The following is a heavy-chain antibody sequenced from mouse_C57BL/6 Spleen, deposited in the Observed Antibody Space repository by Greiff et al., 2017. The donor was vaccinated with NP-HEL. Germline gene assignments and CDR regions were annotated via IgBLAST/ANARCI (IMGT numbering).Heavy chain of an antibody. Sequence: VQLQQSGAELARPGASVKLSCKASGYTFTSYGISWVKQRTGQGLEWIGEIYPRSGNTSYNEKFKGKATLTADKSSSTAYMELRSLTSEDSAVYFCAREDGTTVVATDYWGQGTTLTVSS. CDR3: AREDGTTVVATDY. J-gene: IGHJ2*01. CDR1: GYTFTSYG. V-gene: IGHV1-81*01. CDR2: IYPRSGNT. D-gene: IGHD1-1*01.